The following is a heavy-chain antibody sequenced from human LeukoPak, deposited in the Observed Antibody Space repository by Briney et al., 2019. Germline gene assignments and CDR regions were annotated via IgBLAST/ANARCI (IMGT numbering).Heavy chain of an antibody. Sequence: GGSLRLSCAASGFTVSSNYMSWVRQAPGKGLEWVSVIFSSGTTYYADSVKGRFTISRDSSKNTLFLQMNSLRAEDTAVYYCARDTIPNNQLVGYYYFGMDVWGQGTTVTVSS. D-gene: IGHD1/OR15-1a*01. CDR2: IFSSGTT. J-gene: IGHJ6*02. V-gene: IGHV3-53*01. CDR1: GFTVSSNY. CDR3: ARDTIPNNQLVGYYYFGMDV.